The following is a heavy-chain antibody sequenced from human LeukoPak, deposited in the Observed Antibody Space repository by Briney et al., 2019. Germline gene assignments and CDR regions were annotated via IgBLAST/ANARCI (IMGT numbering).Heavy chain of an antibody. CDR2: IIPTVNVA. V-gene: IGHV1-69*04. J-gene: IGHJ4*02. D-gene: IGHD1/OR15-1a*01. Sequence: ASVKVSCKASGGTFTNYAISWVRHAPGQGPEWMGRIIPTVNVANYARKFQGRVTITADKSTNTAYMELSSLRSEDTAVYYCASFVRTIPGSEDSHYWGQGTLVTVSS. CDR1: GGTFTNYA. CDR3: ASFVRTIPGSEDSHY.